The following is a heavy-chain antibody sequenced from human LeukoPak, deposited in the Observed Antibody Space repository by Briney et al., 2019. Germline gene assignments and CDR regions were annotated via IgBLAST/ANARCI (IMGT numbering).Heavy chain of an antibody. D-gene: IGHD5-18*01. V-gene: IGHV4-59*01. CDR3: ARDLGYSYGPYYYYYYGMDV. CDR1: GGSISSYY. J-gene: IGHJ6*02. CDR2: IYYSGST. Sequence: PSGTLSLTCTVSGGSISSYYWSWIRQPPGKGLEWIGYIYYSGSTNCNPSLKSRVTISVDTSKNQFSLKLSSVTAADTAVYYCARDLGYSYGPYYYYYYGMDVWGQGTTVTVS.